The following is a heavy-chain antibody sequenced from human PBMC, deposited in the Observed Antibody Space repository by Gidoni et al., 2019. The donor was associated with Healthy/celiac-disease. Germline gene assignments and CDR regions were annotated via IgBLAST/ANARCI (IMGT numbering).Heavy chain of an antibody. J-gene: IGHJ5*02. Sequence: QVQLQQWGAGLLKPSETLSLTCAVYGGSFSGYYWSWIRQPPGKGLEWIGEINHSGSTNYNPSLKSRVTISVDTSKNQFSLKLSSVTAADTAVYYCARGLRGYSSGWYVNWFDPWGQGTLVTVSS. V-gene: IGHV4-34*01. CDR3: ARGLRGYSSGWYVNWFDP. CDR1: GGSFSGYY. D-gene: IGHD6-19*01. CDR2: INHSGST.